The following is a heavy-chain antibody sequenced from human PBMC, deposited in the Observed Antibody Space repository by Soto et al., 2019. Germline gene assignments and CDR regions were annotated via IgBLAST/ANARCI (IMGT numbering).Heavy chain of an antibody. CDR2: ISSSSSTI. J-gene: IGHJ6*02. D-gene: IGHD2-8*01. V-gene: IGHV3-48*02. Sequence: PGGSLRLSCAASGFTFSSYSMNWVRQAPGKGLEWVSYISSSSSTIYYADSVKGRFTISRDNAKNSLYQQMNSLRDEDTAVYYCASLIVLMVYAIPSYYYGMTSGAKGPRSPSP. CDR1: GFTFSSYS. CDR3: ASLIVLMVYAIPSYYYGMTS.